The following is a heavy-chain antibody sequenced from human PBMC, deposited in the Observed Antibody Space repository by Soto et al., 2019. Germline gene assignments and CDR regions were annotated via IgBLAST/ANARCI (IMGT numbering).Heavy chain of an antibody. Sequence: QVQLVQSGAEVKKPGASVKVSCKASGYTFTSYDINWVRQATGQGLEWMGWMNPNSGNTDYAQKFQGRVTMTRNTSISTGYLELSSLRSEDTAVYYCARRGYSSSWYSYYYYGMDVWGQGTTVTVSS. CDR1: GYTFTSYD. CDR2: MNPNSGNT. D-gene: IGHD6-13*01. CDR3: ARRGYSSSWYSYYYYGMDV. V-gene: IGHV1-8*01. J-gene: IGHJ6*02.